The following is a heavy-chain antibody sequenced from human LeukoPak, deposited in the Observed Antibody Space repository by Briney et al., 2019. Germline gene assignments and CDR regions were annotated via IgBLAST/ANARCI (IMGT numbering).Heavy chain of an antibody. J-gene: IGHJ4*02. Sequence: ASVKVSCKASGYTFTSYDINWVRQAPGQGLEWMGWISAYNGNTNYAQKLQGRVTMTTDTSTSTAYMELRSLRSDDTAVYCCARDRTYYYGSGSYLSVDYWGQGTLVTVSS. CDR3: ARDRTYYYGSGSYLSVDY. CDR2: ISAYNGNT. CDR1: GYTFTSYD. D-gene: IGHD3-10*01. V-gene: IGHV1-18*01.